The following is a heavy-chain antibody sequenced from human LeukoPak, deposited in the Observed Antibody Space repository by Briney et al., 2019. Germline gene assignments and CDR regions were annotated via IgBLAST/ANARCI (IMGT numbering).Heavy chain of an antibody. J-gene: IGHJ4*02. CDR2: VYYSGST. CDR1: GGSISNYY. CDR3: AKEAAAGFDY. V-gene: IGHV4-59*01. Sequence: TAETQTLICTVSGGSISNYYWSWIRQPPGKGLEWIGYVYYSGSTNYNPSLKSRVSMSVDTSKKQISLKLTSVTAADTAVYFCAKEAAAGFDYWGQGSRLTVSS. D-gene: IGHD6-13*01.